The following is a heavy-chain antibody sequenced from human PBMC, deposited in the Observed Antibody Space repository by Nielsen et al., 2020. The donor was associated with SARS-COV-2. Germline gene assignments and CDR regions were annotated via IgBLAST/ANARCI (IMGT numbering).Heavy chain of an antibody. CDR3: ATLGVGYSSSWHEGSDY. D-gene: IGHD6-13*01. J-gene: IGHJ4*02. Sequence: SETLSLTCAVYGGSFSGYYWSWIRQPPGKGLEWIGEINHSGSTNYNPSLKSRATISVDTSKNQFSLKLSSVTAADTAVYYCATLGVGYSSSWHEGSDYWGQGTLVTVSS. CDR1: GGSFSGYY. V-gene: IGHV4-34*01. CDR2: INHSGST.